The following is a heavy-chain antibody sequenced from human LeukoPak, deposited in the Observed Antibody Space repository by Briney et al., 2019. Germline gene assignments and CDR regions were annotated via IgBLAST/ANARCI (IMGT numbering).Heavy chain of an antibody. D-gene: IGHD2-2*02. Sequence: GGSLRLSCTASGFTFGDYAMSWVRQAPGKGLEWVGFIRSKAYGGTTEYAASVKGRFTISRDDSKSIAYLQMNSLKTEDTAVYYCTRVGTYCSSTSCYRRWFDPWGQGTLVTVSS. CDR3: TRVGTYCSSTSCYRRWFDP. CDR2: IRSKAYGGTT. V-gene: IGHV3-49*04. J-gene: IGHJ5*02. CDR1: GFTFGDYA.